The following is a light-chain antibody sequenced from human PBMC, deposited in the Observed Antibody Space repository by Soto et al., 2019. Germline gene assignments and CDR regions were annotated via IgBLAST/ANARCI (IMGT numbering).Light chain of an antibody. CDR2: WAS. V-gene: IGKV4-1*01. Sequence: DIGMTQFPDSLAVSLGERATINCKSSQSVLYSSNNKTYLAWYQQIPGQPPKLLIYWASTRESGVPDRFSGSGSGTDFTLTISSLQAEDVAVYYCQQYYSTPFTFGQGTKLEIK. CDR3: QQYYSTPFT. CDR1: QSVLYSSNNKTY. J-gene: IGKJ2*01.